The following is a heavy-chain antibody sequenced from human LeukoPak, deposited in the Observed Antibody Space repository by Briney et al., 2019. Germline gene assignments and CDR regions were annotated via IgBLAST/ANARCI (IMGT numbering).Heavy chain of an antibody. V-gene: IGHV4-38-2*02. CDR1: GYSISSGYY. CDR2: IYHSGST. J-gene: IGHJ4*02. D-gene: IGHD2-2*01. CDR3: ARDAVVPASLLDY. Sequence: SETLSLTCTVSGYSISSGYYWGWIRRPPGKGLEWIGSIYHSGSTYYNPSLKSRVTISVDTSKNQFSLKLTSVTAADTAVYYCARDAVVPASLLDYWGQGTLVTVSS.